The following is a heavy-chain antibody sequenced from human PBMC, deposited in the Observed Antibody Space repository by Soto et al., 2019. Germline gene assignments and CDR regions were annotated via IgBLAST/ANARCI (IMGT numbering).Heavy chain of an antibody. J-gene: IGHJ6*02. Sequence: GESLKISCKGSGYSFTSYWIGWVRQMPGKGLEWMGIIYPGDSDTRYSPSFQGQVTISADKSISTAYLQWSSLKASDTAMYYCARLRGVWSGYDYLPYYYYGMDVWGQGTTVTVSS. CDR1: GYSFTSYW. CDR2: IYPGDSDT. D-gene: IGHD5-12*01. V-gene: IGHV5-51*01. CDR3: ARLRGVWSGYDYLPYYYYGMDV.